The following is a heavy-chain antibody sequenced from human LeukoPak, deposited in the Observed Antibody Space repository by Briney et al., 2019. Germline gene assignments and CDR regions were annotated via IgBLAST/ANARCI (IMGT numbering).Heavy chain of an antibody. J-gene: IGHJ3*02. D-gene: IGHD2-2*01. Sequence: ASVKVSCKASGYTFTSYYMHWVRQAPGQGLEWMGIINPSGGSTSYAQKFQGRVTMSRDTSTSTVYMELSSLRSEDTAVYYCARDHCSSTSCYGVRSAFDIWGQGTMVTVSS. V-gene: IGHV1-46*01. CDR1: GYTFTSYY. CDR3: ARDHCSSTSCYGVRSAFDI. CDR2: INPSGGST.